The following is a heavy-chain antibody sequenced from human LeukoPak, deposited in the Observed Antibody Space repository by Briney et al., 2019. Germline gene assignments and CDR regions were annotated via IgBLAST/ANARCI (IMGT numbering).Heavy chain of an antibody. D-gene: IGHD3-3*01. J-gene: IGHJ4*02. CDR3: ARGRYYDFWSGYRYFDY. V-gene: IGHV4-34*01. CDR2: IHHSEST. CDR1: GGPFSRYY. Sequence: DTLALPCAFYGGPFSRYYWSGVRQPPGKGLEYIGEIHHSESTNNNPTLKSRVTISVDTAKNQFSLKLSSVTAPDTAAYYCARGRYYDFWSGYRYFDYWGQGTLVTVSS.